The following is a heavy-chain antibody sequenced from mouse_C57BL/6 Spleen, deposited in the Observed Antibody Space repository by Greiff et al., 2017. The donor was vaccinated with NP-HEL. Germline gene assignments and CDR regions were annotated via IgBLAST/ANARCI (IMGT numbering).Heavy chain of an antibody. V-gene: IGHV14-4*01. J-gene: IGHJ1*03. D-gene: IGHD1-1*01. CDR1: GFNIKDDY. CDR2: IDPENGDT. CDR3: TTRSYYYGSSPYWYFDV. Sequence: VQLQQSGAELVRPGASVKLSCTASGFNIKDDYMHWVKQRPEQGLEWIGWIDPENGDTEYASKFQGKATITADTSSNTAYLQLSSLTSEDTAVYYCTTRSYYYGSSPYWYFDVWGTGTTVTVSS.